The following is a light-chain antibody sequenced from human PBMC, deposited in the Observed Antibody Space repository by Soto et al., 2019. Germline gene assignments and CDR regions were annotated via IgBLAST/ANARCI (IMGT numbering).Light chain of an antibody. CDR2: WAS. V-gene: IGKV4-1*01. J-gene: IGKJ1*01. Sequence: DIVMTQSPDSLAVSLGERATIDCKSSQTLLYNTRNYLTWYQVKPGQPPKLLFYWASTRESGVPDRFSASGSVTDFTLTISSLQSEDVAIYYCQQYSSPPWTFGQGTRLEIK. CDR1: QTLLYNTRNY. CDR3: QQYSSPPWT.